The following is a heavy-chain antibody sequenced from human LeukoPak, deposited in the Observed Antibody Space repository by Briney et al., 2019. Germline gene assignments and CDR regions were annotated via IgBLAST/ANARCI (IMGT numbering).Heavy chain of an antibody. J-gene: IGHJ5*02. CDR1: GGTFSAYY. CDR2: INHSRSI. Sequence: SETLSLTCAVYGGTFSAYYWSWIRQPPGKGLEWIGEINHSRSINYNPSLKGRVTISIDTSKNQFSLKLSSVTAADTAVYYCARKARSYSTTWQTRGGNWFDPWGQGTLVTVSS. D-gene: IGHD6-13*01. V-gene: IGHV4-34*01. CDR3: ARKARSYSTTWQTRGGNWFDP.